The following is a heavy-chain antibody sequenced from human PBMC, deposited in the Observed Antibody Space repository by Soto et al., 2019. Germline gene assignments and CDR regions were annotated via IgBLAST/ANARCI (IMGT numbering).Heavy chain of an antibody. V-gene: IGHV3-11*01. D-gene: IGHD3-22*01. J-gene: IGHJ3*02. CDR2: ISSSGSTI. Sequence: LRLSCAASGFTFSDYYMSWIRQAPGKGLEWVSYISSSGSTIYYADSVKGRFTISRDNAKNSLYLQMNSLRAEDTAVYYCARTLRGYYDRTDAFDIWGQGTMVTVSS. CDR3: ARTLRGYYDRTDAFDI. CDR1: GFTFSDYY.